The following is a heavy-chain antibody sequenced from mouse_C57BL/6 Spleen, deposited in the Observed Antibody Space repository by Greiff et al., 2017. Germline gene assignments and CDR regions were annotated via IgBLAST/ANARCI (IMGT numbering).Heavy chain of an antibody. CDR1: GYTFTSYT. D-gene: IGHD3-1*01. V-gene: IGHV1-4*01. Sequence: QVHVKQSGAELARPGASAKMSCKASGYTFTSYTMHWVKQRPGQGLEWIGYINPSSGYTKYNQKFKDKATLTADKSSSTAYMQLSSLTSEDSAVYYCAGRDYFDYWGQGTTLTVSS. J-gene: IGHJ2*01. CDR3: AGRDYFDY. CDR2: INPSSGYT.